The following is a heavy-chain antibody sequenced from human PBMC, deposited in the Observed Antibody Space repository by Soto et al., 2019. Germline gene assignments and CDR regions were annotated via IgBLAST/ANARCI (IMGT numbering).Heavy chain of an antibody. V-gene: IGHV4-30-2*01. CDR3: ARGNVVAIDD. Sequence: SSETLSLTCAVSGGSISSGGYSWSWIRQPPGKGLEWIGYIYHSGSTYYNPSLKSRVTISVDRSKNQFSLKLSSVTAADTAVYYCARGNVVAIDDWGQGTLVTVSS. CDR1: GGSISSGGYS. D-gene: IGHD2-21*01. J-gene: IGHJ4*02. CDR2: IYHSGST.